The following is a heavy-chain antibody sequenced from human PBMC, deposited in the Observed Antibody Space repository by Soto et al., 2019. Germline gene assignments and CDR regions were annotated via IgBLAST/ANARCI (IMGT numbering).Heavy chain of an antibody. J-gene: IGHJ5*02. CDR2: IHPSGST. V-gene: IGHV4-34*02. D-gene: IGHD1-1*01. CDR3: SRGNDAYKGGRT. CDR1: DGSLSDDY. Sequence: QVQLQQWGAGLLKPSETLSLTCAVDDGSLSDDYYTWTRQSPGKGLEWIGEIHPSGSTYYNPFLKTRVTLSQDTSKKQFSLNLISVTAADTGEYYCSRGNDAYKGGRTWGQGTLVTVSS.